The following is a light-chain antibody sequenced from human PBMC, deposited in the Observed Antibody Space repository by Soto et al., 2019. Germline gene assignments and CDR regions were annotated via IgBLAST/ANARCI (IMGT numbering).Light chain of an antibody. V-gene: IGKV1-39*01. Sequence: IQMTQSPPSLSASVGDKVTISCRASQSISDYLSWYQQKPGKAPKLLIYGASTLHSGVPPRFSGTGYATDFTLTISSMQPEDFATYYCQQSYSTLTFGPGTKVDIK. CDR3: QQSYSTLT. CDR1: QSISDY. CDR2: GAS. J-gene: IGKJ3*01.